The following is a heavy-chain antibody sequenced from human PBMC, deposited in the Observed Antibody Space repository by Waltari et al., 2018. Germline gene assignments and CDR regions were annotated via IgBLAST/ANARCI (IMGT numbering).Heavy chain of an antibody. CDR2: INPSGGST. V-gene: IGHV1-46*01. Sequence: QVQLVQSGAEVKKPGASVKVSCKASGYTFTSYYMHWVRQAPGQGLEWMGIINPSGGSTSYAQKFQGRVTMTRDTSTSTVYMELSSLRSEDTAVYYCARDKGSLAQGWGGSFDIWGQGTMVTVSS. CDR3: ARDKGSLAQGWGGSFDI. J-gene: IGHJ3*02. D-gene: IGHD1-26*01. CDR1: GYTFTSYY.